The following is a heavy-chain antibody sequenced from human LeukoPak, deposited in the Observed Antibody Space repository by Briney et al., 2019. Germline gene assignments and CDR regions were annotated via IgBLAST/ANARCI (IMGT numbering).Heavy chain of an antibody. D-gene: IGHD2-15*01. J-gene: IGHJ4*02. V-gene: IGHV4-34*01. Sequence: SETLSLTCAVYGGSFSGYYWSWIRQPPGKGLEWIGEINHSGSTNYNPPLESRVTISVDTSKNQFSLKLSSVTAADTAVYYCARMGGYFGYWGQGTLVTVSS. CDR3: ARMGGYFGY. CDR1: GGSFSGYY. CDR2: INHSGST.